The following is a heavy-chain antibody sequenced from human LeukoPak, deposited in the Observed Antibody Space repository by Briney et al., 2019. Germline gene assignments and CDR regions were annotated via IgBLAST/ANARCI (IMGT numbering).Heavy chain of an antibody. D-gene: IGHD6-6*01. CDR3: ASIAA. CDR1: GFTFSSYA. V-gene: IGHV3-64*01. CDR2: ISSNGGST. Sequence: GGSLRLSCAASGFTFSSYAMHWVRRAPGKGLEYVSAISSNGGSTYYANSVKGRFTISRDNSKNTLYLQMGSLRAEDMAVYYCASIAAWGQGTLVTVSS. J-gene: IGHJ4*02.